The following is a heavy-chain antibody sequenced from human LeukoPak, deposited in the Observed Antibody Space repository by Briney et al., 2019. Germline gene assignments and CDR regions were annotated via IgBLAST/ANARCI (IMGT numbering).Heavy chain of an antibody. V-gene: IGHV3-30*02. D-gene: IGHD5-12*01. J-gene: IGHJ4*02. Sequence: PGGSLRLSCAASGFTFSSYGMHWVRQAPGKGLEWVAFIRYAGSNKYYADSVKGRFTISRDNSKNTLYLQMHSLRAEDTAVYYCAKETRGSYSDYWGQGTLVTVSS. CDR1: GFTFSSYG. CDR3: AKETRGSYSDY. CDR2: IRYAGSNK.